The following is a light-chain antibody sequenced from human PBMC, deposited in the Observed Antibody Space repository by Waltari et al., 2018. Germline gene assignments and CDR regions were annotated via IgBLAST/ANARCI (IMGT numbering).Light chain of an antibody. CDR2: RAS. CDR1: QSITNW. Sequence: ITCRASQSITNWLDWYQQKPGKAPKLLIYRASNLESGVPSRFSGSGSGTEFTLTISSLQPDDFATYYCQQYDNYWTFGQGTKVEIK. V-gene: IGKV1-5*03. J-gene: IGKJ1*01. CDR3: QQYDNYWT.